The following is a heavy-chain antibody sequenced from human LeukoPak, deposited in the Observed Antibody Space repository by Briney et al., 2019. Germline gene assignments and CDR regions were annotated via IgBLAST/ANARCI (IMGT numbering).Heavy chain of an antibody. CDR1: GFTFSDYY. D-gene: IGHD6-6*01. J-gene: IGHJ4*02. Sequence: GSLRLSCAASGFTFSDYYMSWIRQPPGKGLEWIGEINHSGSTNYNPSLKSRVTISVDTSKNQFSLKLSSVTAADTAVYYCARATSSIAARNFDYWGQGTLVTVSS. CDR3: ARATSSIAARNFDY. V-gene: IGHV4-34*01. CDR2: INHSGST.